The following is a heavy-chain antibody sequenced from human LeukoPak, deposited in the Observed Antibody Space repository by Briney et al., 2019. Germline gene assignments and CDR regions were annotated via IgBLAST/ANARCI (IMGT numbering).Heavy chain of an antibody. CDR1: GFSFRNAW. CDR3: ARGPGSSGGAYVGDY. V-gene: IGHV3-74*01. CDR2: IDGGGSST. Sequence: GGSLRLSCAASGFSFRNAWMHWVRQAPGKGLVWVSRIDGGGSSTSYADFVKGRFSISRDNAKSTLYLQMNSLRVEDTAVYYCARGPGSSGGAYVGDYWGHGTLVTVSS. J-gene: IGHJ4*01. D-gene: IGHD3-22*01.